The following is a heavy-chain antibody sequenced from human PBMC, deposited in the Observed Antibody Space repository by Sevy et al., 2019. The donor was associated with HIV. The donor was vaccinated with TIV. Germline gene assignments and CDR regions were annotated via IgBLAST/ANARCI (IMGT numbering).Heavy chain of an antibody. CDR2: IYTSGST. V-gene: IGHV4-4*07. CDR1: GGSISSYY. Sequence: SETLSLTCTVSGGSISSYYWSWIRQPAGKGLEWIGRIYTSGSTNYNPSLKSRVTMSVDTSKNQFSLKLSSVTAADTAVYYCARDLMIVGDDAFDIWGQWTMVTVSS. J-gene: IGHJ3*02. D-gene: IGHD3-22*01. CDR3: ARDLMIVGDDAFDI.